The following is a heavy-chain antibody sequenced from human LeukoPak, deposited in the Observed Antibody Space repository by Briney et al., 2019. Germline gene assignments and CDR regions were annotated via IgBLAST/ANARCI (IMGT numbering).Heavy chain of an antibody. Sequence: PSETLSLTCTVSGGSISSYYWSWIRQPPGKGLEWIGYTYYSGSTNYNPSLKSRVTISVDTSKNQFSLKLSSVTAADTAVYYCARWTVPKDAFDIWGQGTMVTVSS. CDR2: TYYSGST. CDR1: GGSISSYY. V-gene: IGHV4-59*01. J-gene: IGHJ3*02. CDR3: ARWTVPKDAFDI. D-gene: IGHD3/OR15-3a*01.